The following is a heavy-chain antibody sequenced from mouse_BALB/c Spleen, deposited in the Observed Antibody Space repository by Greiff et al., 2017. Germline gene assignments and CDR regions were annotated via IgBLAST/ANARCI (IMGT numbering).Heavy chain of an antibody. CDR1: GFTFSSFG. J-gene: IGHJ2*01. D-gene: IGHD1-3*01. CDR3: ARKWSFLPYFDY. Sequence: DVMLVESGGGLVQPGGSRKLSCAASGFTFSSFGMHWVRQAPEKGLEWVAYISSGSSTIYYADTVKGRFTISRDNPKNTLFLQMTSLRSEDTAMYYCARKWSFLPYFDYWGQGTTLTVSS. CDR2: ISSGSSTI. V-gene: IGHV5-17*02.